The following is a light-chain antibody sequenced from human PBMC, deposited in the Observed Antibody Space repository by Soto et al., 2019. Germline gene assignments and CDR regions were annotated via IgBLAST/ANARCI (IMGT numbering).Light chain of an antibody. Sequence: QAAVAQPGSVSGSPGQSITISCTGTSSDVGSYNYVSWYQQHPGKAPRLMIYASSNRPSGVSHRFSGSRSGNTASLTISGLQAEDEADYFCSSYTSGSTLYVFGSGTKVTVL. CDR1: SSDVGSYNY. V-gene: IGLV2-14*01. CDR2: ASS. CDR3: SSYTSGSTLYV. J-gene: IGLJ1*01.